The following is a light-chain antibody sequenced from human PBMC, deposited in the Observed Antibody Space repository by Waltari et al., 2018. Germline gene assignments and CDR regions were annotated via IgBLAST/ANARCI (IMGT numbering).Light chain of an antibody. CDR2: EVN. J-gene: IGLJ2*01. CDR1: SSAVGGYNY. Sequence: QSALTQPHSASGSPGQSVTISCTGTSSAVGGYNYVSWYQQYPDKAPKLMIYEVNKRPSGVPDRFSGSKSGNTASLTVSGLQAEDEADYYCSSYAGADTVVFGGGTKLTVL. V-gene: IGLV2-8*01. CDR3: SSYAGADTVV.